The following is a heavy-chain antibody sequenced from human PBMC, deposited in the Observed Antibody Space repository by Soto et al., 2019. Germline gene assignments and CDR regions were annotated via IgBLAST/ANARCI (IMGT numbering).Heavy chain of an antibody. CDR1: GFIFSSYS. D-gene: IGHD6-13*01. J-gene: IGHJ4*02. V-gene: IGHV3-9*01. Sequence: EVQLVESGGGLVKPGGSLRLSCEASGFIFSSYSMNWVRQAPGRGLEWVSGISWNSGSIGYADSVKGRFTISRDNAKNSLYLQMNSLRAEDTALYYCAKDIIAAAGTELEGGGYYFDYWGQGTLVTVSS. CDR3: AKDIIAAAGTELEGGGYYFDY. CDR2: ISWNSGSI.